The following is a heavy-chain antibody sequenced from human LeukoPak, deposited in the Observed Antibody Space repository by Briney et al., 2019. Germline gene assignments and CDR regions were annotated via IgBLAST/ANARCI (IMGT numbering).Heavy chain of an antibody. V-gene: IGHV4-61*02. CDR1: GGSISSGGYY. J-gene: IGHJ4*02. D-gene: IGHD3-16*01. CDR3: ARGGVLKSVDY. Sequence: SQTLSLTCTVSGGSISSGGYYWSWIRQPAGKGLEWIGRIYTSGSTNYNPSLKSRVTMSVDTSKNQFSLRLSSVTAADTAVYYCARGGVLKSVDYWGQGTLVAVSS. CDR2: IYTSGST.